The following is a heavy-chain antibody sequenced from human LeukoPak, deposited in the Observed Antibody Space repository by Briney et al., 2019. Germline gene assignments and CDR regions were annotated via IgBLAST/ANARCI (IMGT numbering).Heavy chain of an antibody. Sequence: PGGSLRLSCAASGFTFSSYGMHWVRQAPGKGLEWVAFIRYDGSSKYYADSVKGRFTISRDNSKNTLYLQMNSLRAEDTAVYYCAKDQTYSSSLVNYFDYWGQGTLVTVSS. J-gene: IGHJ4*02. CDR2: IRYDGSSK. CDR3: AKDQTYSSSLVNYFDY. V-gene: IGHV3-30*02. D-gene: IGHD6-13*01. CDR1: GFTFSSYG.